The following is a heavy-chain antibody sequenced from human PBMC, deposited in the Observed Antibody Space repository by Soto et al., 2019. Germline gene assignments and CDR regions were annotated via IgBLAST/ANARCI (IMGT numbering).Heavy chain of an antibody. CDR2: IIPIFGTA. J-gene: IGHJ4*02. CDR3: ATYFYVSSGYYAFDY. D-gene: IGHD3-22*01. V-gene: IGHV1-69*01. CDR1: GGTFSSYA. Sequence: QVQLVQSGAEVKKPGSSVKVSCKASGGTFSSYAISWVRQAPGQGLEWMGGIIPIFGTANYAQKFQGSVTVTTDESTSTAYMELSSLRSEDTALYYCATYFYVSSGYYAFDYWGQGTLVNVSS.